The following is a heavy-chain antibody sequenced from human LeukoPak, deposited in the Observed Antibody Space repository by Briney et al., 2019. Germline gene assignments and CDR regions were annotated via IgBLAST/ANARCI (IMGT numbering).Heavy chain of an antibody. CDR3: ARDCRYSSGWYEIGEDY. V-gene: IGHV1-2*02. CDR2: INPNSGGT. CDR1: GYTFTGYY. D-gene: IGHD6-19*01. Sequence: ASVKVSCKASGYTFTGYYMHWVRQAPGQGLEWMGWINPNSGGTNYAQKFQGRVTMTTDTSTSTAYMELRSLRSDDTAVYYCARDCRYSSGWYEIGEDYWGQGTLVTVSS. J-gene: IGHJ4*02.